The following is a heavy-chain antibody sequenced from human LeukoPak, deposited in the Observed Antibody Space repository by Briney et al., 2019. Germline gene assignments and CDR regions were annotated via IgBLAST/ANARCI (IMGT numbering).Heavy chain of an antibody. J-gene: IGHJ4*02. CDR1: GFTFTIFG. Sequence: PGGSLRLSCAASGFTFTIFGLNWVRQAPGKGPEWVSYIDARSGITYYADSVQGRFTISRDDARESVFLQMDGLRVDDTAVYYCARSEYIAARPFDYWGQGTLVTVSS. D-gene: IGHD6-6*01. CDR2: IDARSGIT. CDR3: ARSEYIAARPFDY. V-gene: IGHV3-48*01.